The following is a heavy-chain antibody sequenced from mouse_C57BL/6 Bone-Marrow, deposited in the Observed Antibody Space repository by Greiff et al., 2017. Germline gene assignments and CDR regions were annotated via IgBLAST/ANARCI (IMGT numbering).Heavy chain of an antibody. D-gene: IGHD3-1*01. CDR2: IHPSDSDT. Sequence: QVQLQQPGAELVKPGASVKVSCKASGYTFTSYWMHWVKQRPGQGLEWIGRIHPSDSDTNYNQKFKGKATLTVDKSSSTAYMPLSSLTSEDSAVYYCAIRAYQRDYYDMDYWGQGTSVTVSS. J-gene: IGHJ4*01. V-gene: IGHV1-74*01. CDR1: GYTFTSYW. CDR3: AIRAYQRDYYDMDY.